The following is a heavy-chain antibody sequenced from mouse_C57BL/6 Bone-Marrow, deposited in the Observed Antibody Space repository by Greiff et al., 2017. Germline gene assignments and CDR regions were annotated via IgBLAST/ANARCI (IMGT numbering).Heavy chain of an antibody. Sequence: VQLQQPGAELVKPGASVKMSCKASGYTFTSYWITWVKQRPGQGLEWIGDIYPGSGSTNYNEKFNSKATLTVATSSSTAYMQLRSLTSEDSAVYYWARPYYCNYWYFDVWGTGTTVTVSS. CDR2: IYPGSGST. CDR3: ARPYYCNYWYFDV. D-gene: IGHD2-10*01. CDR1: GYTFTSYW. V-gene: IGHV1-55*01. J-gene: IGHJ1*03.